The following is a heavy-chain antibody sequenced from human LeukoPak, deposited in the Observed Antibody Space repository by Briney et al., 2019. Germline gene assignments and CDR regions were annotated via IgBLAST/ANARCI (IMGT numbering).Heavy chain of an antibody. J-gene: IGHJ4*02. V-gene: IGHV3-74*01. Sequence: GGSLRLSCAASGFTFSNYCMHWVRQIPGKGLVWVSRICPDGTVTNYADSVKGRFTISRDNAKNMVFLQMNSLRAGDTAVYYCVRDFRSADYWGQGILVTVSS. CDR1: GFTFSNYC. CDR3: VRDFRSADY. CDR2: ICPDGTVT.